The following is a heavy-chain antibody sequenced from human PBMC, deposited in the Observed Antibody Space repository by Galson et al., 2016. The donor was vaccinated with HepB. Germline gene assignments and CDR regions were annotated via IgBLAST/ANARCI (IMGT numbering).Heavy chain of an antibody. V-gene: IGHV4-59*01. CDR2: IYYSGST. CDR3: ARDPTDYYGSGSDAYHFFNGMDV. J-gene: IGHJ6*01. D-gene: IGHD3-10*01. CDR1: GGSISSYY. Sequence: SETLSLTCTVSGGSISSYYWSWIRQPPGKGLEWIGYIYYSGSTKYNPSLKSRVTISIDTSKKQFSLKVSSVTAADTAVYYCARDPTDYYGSGSDAYHFFNGMDVWGQGTTVTVSS.